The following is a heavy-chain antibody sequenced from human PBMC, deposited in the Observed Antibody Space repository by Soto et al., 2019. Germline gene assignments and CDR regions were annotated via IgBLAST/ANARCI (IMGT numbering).Heavy chain of an antibody. V-gene: IGHV1-3*01. D-gene: IGHD6-6*01. Sequence: GASVKVSCKASGYTFTSYAMHWARQAPGQRLEWMGWINAGNGNTKYSQKFQGRVTITRDTSASTAYMELSSLRSEDTAVYYCARWAARANVWFDPWGQGTLVTVSS. J-gene: IGHJ5*02. CDR1: GYTFTSYA. CDR2: INAGNGNT. CDR3: ARWAARANVWFDP.